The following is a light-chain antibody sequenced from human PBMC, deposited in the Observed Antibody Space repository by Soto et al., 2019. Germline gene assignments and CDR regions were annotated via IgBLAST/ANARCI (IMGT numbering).Light chain of an antibody. CDR2: WAS. J-gene: IGKJ2*01. Sequence: DIVMTQSPDSLAVSLGERATINCKSSQSVLSSSNNKNYLAWYQQKQGQPPKLLIYWASIRESGVPDRFSGSGSGTDFTLTISSLQAEDVSIYYCQQYYTTPYTFGQGTKLEIK. CDR1: QSVLSSSNNKNY. V-gene: IGKV4-1*01. CDR3: QQYYTTPYT.